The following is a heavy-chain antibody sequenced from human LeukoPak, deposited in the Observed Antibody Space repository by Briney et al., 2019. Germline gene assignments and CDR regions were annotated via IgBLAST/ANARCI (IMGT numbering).Heavy chain of an antibody. D-gene: IGHD6-6*01. CDR1: GYTFTGYY. J-gene: IGHJ4*02. V-gene: IGHV1-2*06. CDR2: INPNSGGT. Sequence: ASVKVSCKASGYTFTGYYMHWVRQAPGQGLEWMGRINPNSGGTNYAQKFQGRVTMTRDTSISTAYMELSRLTSDDTAVYYCARGGYSRIAARLHWGQGTLVTVSS. CDR3: ARGGYSRIAARLH.